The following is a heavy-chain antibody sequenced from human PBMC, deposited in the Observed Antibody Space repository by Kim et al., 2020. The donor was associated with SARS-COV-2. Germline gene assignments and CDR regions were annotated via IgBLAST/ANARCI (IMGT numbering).Heavy chain of an antibody. V-gene: IGHV3-33*01. CDR3: ARDLKRYYYDSSGYYPFET. D-gene: IGHD3-22*01. J-gene: IGHJ5*01. CDR1: GFTFSSYA. CDR2: IWYDGSSK. Sequence: GGSLRLSCAASGFTFSSYAMHWVRQAPGKGLEWVAVIWYDGSSKDYADSVKGRFTISRDNSKNTLYLQMNSLRAEDTAVYYCARDLKRYYYDSSGYYPFETWGPGTLGTVSP.